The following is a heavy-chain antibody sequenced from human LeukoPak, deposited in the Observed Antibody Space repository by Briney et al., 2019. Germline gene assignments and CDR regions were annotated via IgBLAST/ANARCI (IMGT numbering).Heavy chain of an antibody. Sequence: GGSLRLSCAASGFTFSSYWIDWVRQAPGKLLVGVSRINSDGRSTNYADSVKGRFTISRDNAKNTLYLQMNSLRAEDTAVYYCARVRWGGLYYFDYWGQGTLVTVSS. V-gene: IGHV3-74*01. CDR2: INSDGRST. J-gene: IGHJ4*02. D-gene: IGHD3-16*01. CDR1: GFTFSSYW. CDR3: ARVRWGGLYYFDY.